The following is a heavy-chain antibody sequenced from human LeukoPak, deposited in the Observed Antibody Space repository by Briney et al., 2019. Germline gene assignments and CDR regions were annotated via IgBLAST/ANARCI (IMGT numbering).Heavy chain of an antibody. CDR1: GGTFSSYA. CDR2: IIPIFGTA. J-gene: IGHJ4*02. D-gene: IGHD6-13*01. Sequence: AVKVSCKASGGTFSSYAISWVRQAPGRGLEWMGGIIPIFGTANYAQKFQGRVTITADESTSTAYMELSSLRSEDTAVYYCAKAPRNSSTMLDYWGQGTLLTVSS. V-gene: IGHV1-69*13. CDR3: AKAPRNSSTMLDY.